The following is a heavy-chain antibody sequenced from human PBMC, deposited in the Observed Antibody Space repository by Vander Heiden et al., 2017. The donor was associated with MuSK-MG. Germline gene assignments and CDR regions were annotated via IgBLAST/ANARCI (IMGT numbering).Heavy chain of an antibody. CDR2: ISGSGCST. D-gene: IGHD6-13*01. Sequence: EVQLLESGGGLVQPGGSLRLSCAAPGFTLGGYAMGWVRQAPGKGLGGVSAISGSGCSTYYADSVKGRFTISRDNSKNTLYLQMNSLRAEDTAVYYCARQRGPSSWHAFDIWGQGTMVTVSS. J-gene: IGHJ3*02. CDR1: GFTLGGYA. V-gene: IGHV3-23*01. CDR3: ARQRGPSSWHAFDI.